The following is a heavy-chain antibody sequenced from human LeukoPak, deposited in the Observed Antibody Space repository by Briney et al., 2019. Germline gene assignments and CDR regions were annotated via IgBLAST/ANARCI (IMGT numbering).Heavy chain of an antibody. J-gene: IGHJ4*02. CDR2: IWYDGSNK. V-gene: IGHV3-33*08. Sequence: PGGSLRLSCAASGFIFSSYNMHWVRQAPGKGLEWVAVIWYDGSNKYYADSVKGRFTISRDNSKNTLYLQMNSLRAEDTAVYYCARTPSYYDSSEGGQGTLVTVSS. CDR1: GFIFSSYN. D-gene: IGHD3-22*01. CDR3: ARTPSYYDSSE.